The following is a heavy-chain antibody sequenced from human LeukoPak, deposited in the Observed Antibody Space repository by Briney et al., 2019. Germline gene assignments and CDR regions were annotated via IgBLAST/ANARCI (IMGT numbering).Heavy chain of an antibody. CDR1: GFTFTSSA. CDR3: ATNVAATGYYYGMDV. CDR2: IVVGSGNT. Sequence: SVKVSCKASGFTFTSSAMQWVRQARGQRLEWIGWIVVGSGNTNYAQKFQERVTITRDMSTSTAYMELSSLRSEDTAVYYCATNVAATGYYYGMDVWGQGTTVTVS. V-gene: IGHV1-58*02. D-gene: IGHD2-15*01. J-gene: IGHJ6*02.